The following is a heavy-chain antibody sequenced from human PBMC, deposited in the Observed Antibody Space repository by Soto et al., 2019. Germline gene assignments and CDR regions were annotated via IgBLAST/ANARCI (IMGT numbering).Heavy chain of an antibody. D-gene: IGHD3-10*01. CDR2: ISSSSSYI. J-gene: IGHJ6*02. CDR3: AREDYKWVGEFYYYYGMDV. Sequence: GGSLRLSCAASGFTFSSYSMNWVRQAPGKGLEWVSSISSSSSYIYYADSVKGRFTISRDNAKNSLYLQMNSLRAEDTAVYYCAREDYKWVGEFYYYYGMDVWGQGTTVTVSS. CDR1: GFTFSSYS. V-gene: IGHV3-21*01.